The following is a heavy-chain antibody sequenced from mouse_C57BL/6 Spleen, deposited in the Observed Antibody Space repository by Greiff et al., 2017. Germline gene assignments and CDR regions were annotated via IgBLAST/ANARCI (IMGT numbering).Heavy chain of an antibody. CDR3: ARESSYAMDY. V-gene: IGHV7-1*01. Sequence: EVNVVESGGGLVQSGRSLRLSCATSGFTFSDFYMEWVRQAPGKGLEWIAASRNKANDYTTEYSASVKGRFIVSRDTSQSILYLQMNALRAEDTAIYYCARESSYAMDYWGQGTSVTVSS. CDR1: GFTFSDFY. CDR2: SRNKANDYTT. J-gene: IGHJ4*01.